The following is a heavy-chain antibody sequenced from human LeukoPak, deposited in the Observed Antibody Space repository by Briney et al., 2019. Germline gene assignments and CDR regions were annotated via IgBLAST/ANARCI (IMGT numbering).Heavy chain of an antibody. V-gene: IGHV3-30-3*01. Sequence: GRSLRLSCAASGFTFSSYAMHWVRQAPGKGLEWVAVISYDGSNKYYADSVKGRFTISRDNSKNTLYLQMNSLRAEDTAVYYCAKGTYYYDSSGYSYWGQGTLVTVSS. CDR1: GFTFSSYA. D-gene: IGHD3-22*01. CDR2: ISYDGSNK. J-gene: IGHJ4*02. CDR3: AKGTYYYDSSGYSY.